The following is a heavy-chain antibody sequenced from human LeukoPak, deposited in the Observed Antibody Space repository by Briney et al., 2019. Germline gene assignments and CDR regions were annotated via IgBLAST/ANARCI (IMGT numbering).Heavy chain of an antibody. CDR2: ISAYNGNT. D-gene: IGHD2-2*01. V-gene: IGHV1-18*01. J-gene: IGHJ4*02. CDR1: GYTFTSYG. CDR3: ARDGYGYCSSTSCYGAGGTTDY. Sequence: ASVKVSCKASGYTFTSYGISWVRQAPGQGLEWMGWISAYNGNTNYAQKLQGRVTMTTDTSTSTAYMELRSLRSDDTAVYYCARDGYGYCSSTSCYGAGGTTDYWGQGTLVTVSS.